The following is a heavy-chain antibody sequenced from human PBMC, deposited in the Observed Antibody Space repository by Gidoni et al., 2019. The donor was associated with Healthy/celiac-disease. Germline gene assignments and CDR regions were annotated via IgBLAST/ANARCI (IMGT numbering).Heavy chain of an antibody. CDR1: GGTLSSYD. Sequence: QVQLVQSGAEVKKHGSEVKVSCKASGGTLSSYDISWVRQAPGQGLEWMGGIIPIFGTANYAQKFQGRVTITADESTSTAYMELSSLRSEDTAVYYCARGFGPRSIGTQGIPNMDYYYYMDVWGKGTTVTVSS. CDR3: ARGFGPRSIGTQGIPNMDYYYYMDV. CDR2: IIPIFGTA. V-gene: IGHV1-69*01. D-gene: IGHD3-10*01. J-gene: IGHJ6*03.